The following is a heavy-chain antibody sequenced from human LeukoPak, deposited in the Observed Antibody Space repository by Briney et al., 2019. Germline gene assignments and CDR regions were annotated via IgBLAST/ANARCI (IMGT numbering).Heavy chain of an antibody. CDR2: INHSGST. V-gene: IGHV4-34*01. J-gene: IGHJ4*02. CDR1: GGSFSGYY. CDR3: AKFPHNYDILTGYYDY. D-gene: IGHD3-9*01. Sequence: SETLSLTCAVYGGSFSGYYWSWLRQPPGKGLEWIGEINHSGSTNYNPSLKSRVTISVDTSKNRFSLKLSSVTAADTAVYYCAKFPHNYDILTGYYDYWGQGTLVTVSS.